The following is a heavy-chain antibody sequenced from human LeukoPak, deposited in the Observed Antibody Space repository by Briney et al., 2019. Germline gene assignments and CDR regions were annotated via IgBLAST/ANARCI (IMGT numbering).Heavy chain of an antibody. J-gene: IGHJ5*02. CDR2: FYTSGST. Sequence: SETLSLTCTVSGGSVSNYYWSWIRQPAGKGLEWIWRFYTSGSTNYNPSLKSRVTMSVDTSKNQISLKLSSMTAADSAVYYCARHGGLRLGELSPHWFDPWGQGTLVTVSS. V-gene: IGHV4-4*07. CDR3: ARHGGLRLGELSPHWFDP. D-gene: IGHD3-16*02. CDR1: GGSVSNYY.